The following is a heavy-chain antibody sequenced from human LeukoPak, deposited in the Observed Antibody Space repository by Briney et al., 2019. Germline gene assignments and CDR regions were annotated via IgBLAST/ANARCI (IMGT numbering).Heavy chain of an antibody. V-gene: IGHV4-39*01. CDR3: ARHSRGSYRFDY. CDR2: IYYSGST. Sequence: SETLSLTCTVSGGSISSSSYYWGWIRQPPGRGLEWIGSIYYSGSTYYNPSLKSRVTISVDTSKNQFSLKLSSVTAADTAVYYCARHSRGSYRFDYWGQGTLVTVSS. D-gene: IGHD1-26*01. CDR1: GGSISSSSYY. J-gene: IGHJ4*02.